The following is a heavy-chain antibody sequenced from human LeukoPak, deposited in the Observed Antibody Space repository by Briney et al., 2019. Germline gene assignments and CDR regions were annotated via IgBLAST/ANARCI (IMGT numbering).Heavy chain of an antibody. V-gene: IGHV4-39*07. CDR3: ARDSGSNHSFDY. Sequence: SETLSLTCTVSGASISSTSYYWGWIRQPPGKGLEWIGSIYYSGSAYYNPSLKSRVTISVDTSKNQFSLKLSSVTAADTAVYYCARDSGSNHSFDYWGQGTLVTVSS. J-gene: IGHJ4*02. CDR2: IYYSGSA. D-gene: IGHD1-26*01. CDR1: GASISSTSYY.